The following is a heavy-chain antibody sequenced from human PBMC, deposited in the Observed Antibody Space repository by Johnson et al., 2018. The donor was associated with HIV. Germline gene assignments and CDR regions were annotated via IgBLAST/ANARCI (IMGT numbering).Heavy chain of an antibody. CDR1: GFTFSSYA. Sequence: QVQLVESGGGVVQPGRSLRLSCAASGFTFSSYAMHWVRQAPGKGLDWVAVISDDGSNEYYADSVMGRFTISRDNSKNTLYLQMNSLRAEETAVYYCAKDLRTVKAFDIWGQGTMVTVSS. CDR3: AKDLRTVKAFDI. CDR2: ISDDGSNE. J-gene: IGHJ3*02. V-gene: IGHV3-30*04. D-gene: IGHD4-17*01.